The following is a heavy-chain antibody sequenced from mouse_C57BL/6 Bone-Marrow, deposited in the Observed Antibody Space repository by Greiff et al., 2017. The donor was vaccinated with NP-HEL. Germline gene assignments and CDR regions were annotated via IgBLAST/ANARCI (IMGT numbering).Heavy chain of an antibody. CDR2: IWTGGGT. D-gene: IGHD2-3*01. Sequence: VQLQQSGPGLVAPSQSLSITCTVSGFSLTSYAISWVRQPPGKGLEWLGVIWTGGGTNYNSALKSRLSISKDNSKSQVFLKMNSLQTDDTARYYCARLVPGLLLAMDYWGQGTSVTVSS. J-gene: IGHJ4*01. CDR1: GFSLTSYA. CDR3: ARLVPGLLLAMDY. V-gene: IGHV2-9-1*01.